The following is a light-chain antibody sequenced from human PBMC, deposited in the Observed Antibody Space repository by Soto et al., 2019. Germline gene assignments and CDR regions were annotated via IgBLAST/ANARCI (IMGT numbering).Light chain of an antibody. J-gene: IGLJ1*01. CDR3: SSYAGSNNFV. CDR1: SSDVGGYNY. CDR2: EVS. Sequence: QPALKQPPSASGSPGQSVTISCTGTSSDVGGYNYVSWYQQHPGKAPKLMIYEVSKRPSGVPDRFSGSKSGNTASLTVSGLQAEDEADYYCSSYAGSNNFVFGTGTKVTVL. V-gene: IGLV2-8*01.